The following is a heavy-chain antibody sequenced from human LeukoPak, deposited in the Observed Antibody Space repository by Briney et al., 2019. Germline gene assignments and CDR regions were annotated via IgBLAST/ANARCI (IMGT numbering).Heavy chain of an antibody. V-gene: IGHV4-4*07. D-gene: IGHD3-3*01. CDR3: ARRSSIFGVVI. CDR2: IYTSGST. CDR1: GGSISSYY. Sequence: PSETLSLTCTVSGGSISSYYWSWIRQPAGKGLEWIGRIYTSGSTNYNPSLKSRVTISVDTSKNQFSLKLRSVTAADTAVYYCARRSSIFGVVIWGQGTLVTVSS. J-gene: IGHJ4*02.